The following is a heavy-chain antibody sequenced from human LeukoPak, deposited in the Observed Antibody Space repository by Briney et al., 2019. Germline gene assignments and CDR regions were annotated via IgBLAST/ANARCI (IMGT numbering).Heavy chain of an antibody. Sequence: GGSLRLSCAASGFTFSSYAMHWVRQAPGKGLEWVAVISYDGSNKYYADSVKGRFTISRDNSKSTLYLQMNSLRAEDTAVHYCANALLTSSGWLHWGQGTLVTVSS. CDR2: ISYDGSNK. J-gene: IGHJ4*02. CDR1: GFTFSSYA. V-gene: IGHV3-30-3*01. CDR3: ANALLTSSGWLH. D-gene: IGHD6-19*01.